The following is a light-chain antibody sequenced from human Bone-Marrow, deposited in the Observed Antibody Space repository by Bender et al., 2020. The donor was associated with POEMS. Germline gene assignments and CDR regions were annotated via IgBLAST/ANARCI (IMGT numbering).Light chain of an antibody. Sequence: SYVLTQPPSVSVAPGQTASITCGGNNIGGHSVHWYQQRPGQAPVLVVYDDSARPSGIPDRFSGSNSGNTATLTVNGVEAGDEADYYCQVWDDNTDRAIFGGGTKLTVL. V-gene: IGLV3-21*02. CDR1: NIGGHS. CDR2: DDS. J-gene: IGLJ2*01. CDR3: QVWDDNTDRAI.